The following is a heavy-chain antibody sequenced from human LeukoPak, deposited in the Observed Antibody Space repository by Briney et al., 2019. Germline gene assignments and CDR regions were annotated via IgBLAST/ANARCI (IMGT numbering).Heavy chain of an antibody. J-gene: IGHJ4*02. D-gene: IGHD3-10*01. CDR2: VSSGSSTI. V-gene: IGHV3-11*01. CDR3: AKGRGQGFDY. Sequence: GGSLRLSCAASGFTFSDYYMSWIRQAPGKALEWVSYVSSGSSTIYYADSVKGRFTVSRDNGKRSLYLHMNSLRAEDTAVYYCAKGRGQGFDYWGQGTLVTVSS. CDR1: GFTFSDYY.